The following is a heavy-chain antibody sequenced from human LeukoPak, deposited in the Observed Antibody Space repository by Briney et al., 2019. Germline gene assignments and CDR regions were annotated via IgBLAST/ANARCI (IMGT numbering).Heavy chain of an antibody. Sequence: GGSLRLSCAASGFSFNKYWMHWVRQGPGKGLVWVSRINRDATSTNYADSVKGRFTVSRDNAENTLYLQMNDLRAEDTAVYYCAFSLTGDFKGYDAFDVWGQGTMLIVSS. CDR3: AFSLTGDFKGYDAFDV. D-gene: IGHD2-21*01. J-gene: IGHJ3*01. CDR1: GFSFNKYW. CDR2: INRDATST. V-gene: IGHV3-74*01.